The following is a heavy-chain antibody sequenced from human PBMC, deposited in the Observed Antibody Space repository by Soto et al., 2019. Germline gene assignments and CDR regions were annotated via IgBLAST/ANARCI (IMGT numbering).Heavy chain of an antibody. V-gene: IGHV4-39*07. CDR2: IYYSVSN. CDR3: ARGMTTVPPLDY. J-gene: IGHJ4*02. Sequence: FGRLIRSGRHNLGWSMPPLVKAMEWIGTIYYSVSNYYNPSLQSRVTISVDRSKNQFSLKLSSVTAADTAVYYCARGMTTVPPLDYWGQATPVNVSS. D-gene: IGHD4-4*01. CDR1: GRLIRSGRHN.